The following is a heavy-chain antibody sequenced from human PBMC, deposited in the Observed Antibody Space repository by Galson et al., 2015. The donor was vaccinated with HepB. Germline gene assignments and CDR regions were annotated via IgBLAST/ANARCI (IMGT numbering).Heavy chain of an antibody. Sequence: SLRLSCAASGFTFSSYWMSWVRQAPGKGLEWVANIKQDGSEKYYVDSVKGRFTISRDNAKNSLCLQMNSLRAEDTAVYYCARSVRGYSYGYTGYYYMDVWGKGTTVTVSS. CDR3: ARSVRGYSYGYTGYYYMDV. D-gene: IGHD5-18*01. CDR2: IKQDGSEK. J-gene: IGHJ6*03. CDR1: GFTFSSYW. V-gene: IGHV3-7*03.